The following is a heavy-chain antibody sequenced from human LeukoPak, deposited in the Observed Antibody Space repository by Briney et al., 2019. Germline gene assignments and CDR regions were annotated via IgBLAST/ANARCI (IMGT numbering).Heavy chain of an antibody. CDR3: AKDAQRGFDYSNSLET. CDR2: IWNDGSNK. J-gene: IGHJ4*02. V-gene: IGHV3-33*06. D-gene: IGHD4-11*01. CDR1: RFTFSHYG. Sequence: GGSLRLSCAASRFTFSHYGMHWVRQAPGKGLEWVAVIWNDGSNKYYADSVKGRFTVSRNNSQNRLYLQMNSLRPEDTAVYYCAKDAQRGFDYSNSLETWAQGTLVWVSS.